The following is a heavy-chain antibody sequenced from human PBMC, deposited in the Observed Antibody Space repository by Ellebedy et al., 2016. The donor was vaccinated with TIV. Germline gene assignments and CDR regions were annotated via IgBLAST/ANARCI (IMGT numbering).Heavy chain of an antibody. D-gene: IGHD5-24*01. J-gene: IGHJ5*02. CDR3: ATQLERRGGASS. V-gene: IGHV5-10-1*01. CDR1: GYNFASYW. Sequence: GESLKISCKGSGYNFASYWISWVRQMPGKGLEWMGKINPLDSDTNYRPSFQGHVSFSADTSISTAYLQWSGLQTSDTAIYYGATQLERRGGASSWGQGTLVTVSS. CDR2: INPLDSDT.